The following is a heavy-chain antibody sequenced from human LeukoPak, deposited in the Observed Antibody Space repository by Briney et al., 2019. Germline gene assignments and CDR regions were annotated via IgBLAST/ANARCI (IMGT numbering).Heavy chain of an antibody. V-gene: IGHV4-59*01. CDR3: ARDVLGYYFGSGNYGSFDT. J-gene: IGHJ5*02. CDR1: GGSISSYY. D-gene: IGHD3-10*01. Sequence: SETLSLTCTVSGGSISSYYWSWIRQPPGKGLEWIGYIYYSGITDSNPSLRSRVTMSVDTSKNQFSLKLSSLTAADTAVYYCARDVLGYYFGSGNYGSFDTWGQGTLVTVSS. CDR2: IYYSGIT.